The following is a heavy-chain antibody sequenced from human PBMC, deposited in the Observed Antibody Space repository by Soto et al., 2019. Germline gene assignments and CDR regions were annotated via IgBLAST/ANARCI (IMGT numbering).Heavy chain of an antibody. CDR2: ISGSGGST. CDR3: AKIPNGQWLAPPHFDY. V-gene: IGHV3-23*01. D-gene: IGHD6-19*01. CDR1: GFTFSSYA. Sequence: GGSLRLSCAASGFTFSSYAMSWVRQAPGKGLEWVSAISGSGGSTYYADSVKGRFTISRDNSKNTLYLQMNSLRAEDTAVYYCAKIPNGQWLAPPHFDYWGQGTLVTVSS. J-gene: IGHJ4*02.